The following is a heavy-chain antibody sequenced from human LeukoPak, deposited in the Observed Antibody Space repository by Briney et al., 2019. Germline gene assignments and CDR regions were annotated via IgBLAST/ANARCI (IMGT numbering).Heavy chain of an antibody. D-gene: IGHD3-22*01. CDR1: GLTFSIYA. J-gene: IGHJ5*02. V-gene: IGHV3-30*04. Sequence: GGSLRLSCAASGLTFSIYAMHWVRQAPGKGLEWVAVISYDGSNKYYADSVKGRFTISRDNSKNTVYLQMNSLRAEDTAVYYCAAGAGYYYWFDPWGQGTLVTVSS. CDR2: ISYDGSNK. CDR3: AAGAGYYYWFDP.